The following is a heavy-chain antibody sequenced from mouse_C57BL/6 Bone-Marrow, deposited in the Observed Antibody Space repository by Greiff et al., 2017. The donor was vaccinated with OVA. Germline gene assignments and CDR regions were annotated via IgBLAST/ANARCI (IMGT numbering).Heavy chain of an antibody. D-gene: IGHD1-1*01. V-gene: IGHV1-81*01. CDR3: AYYYGSSWFVY. CDR2: IYPRSGNT. J-gene: IGHJ3*01. CDR1: GYTFTSYG. Sequence: QVQLQQSGAELARPGASVKLSCKASGYTFTSYGISWVKQRTGQGLEWIGEIYPRSGNTYYNEKFKGKATLTADKSSSTAYMELRSLTSEDSAVYFCAYYYGSSWFVYWGQGTLVTVSA.